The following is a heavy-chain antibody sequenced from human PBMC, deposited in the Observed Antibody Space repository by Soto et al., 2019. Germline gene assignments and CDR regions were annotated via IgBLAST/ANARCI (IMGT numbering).Heavy chain of an antibody. CDR1: GFTFSNYA. Sequence: EVQLLESGGGLVEPGGSLRLSCAASGFTFSNYAMNWVRQAPGKGLEWVSAISGSGGRTYYADSVKGRFTISRDNSKNTLYVQMNSLRAEDTAVYYCTENALQGAVAGHNWFNPWGQGTLVAVAS. J-gene: IGHJ5*02. CDR2: ISGSGGRT. CDR3: TENALQGAVAGHNWFNP. V-gene: IGHV3-23*01. D-gene: IGHD6-19*01.